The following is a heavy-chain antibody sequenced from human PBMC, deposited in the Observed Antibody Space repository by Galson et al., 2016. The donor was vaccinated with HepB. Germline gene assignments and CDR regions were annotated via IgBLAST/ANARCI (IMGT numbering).Heavy chain of an antibody. CDR1: GFTFKSHS. V-gene: IGHV3-23*01. Sequence: SLRLSCAASGFTFKSHSMSWVRQAPGKGLEWVSAISENGGSTHYADSVKGRFTISRDNSKNTLYLQMNSVRAEGTAVYYCARDQGYCSGITCLIYDYWGQGTLVTVS. J-gene: IGHJ4*02. CDR3: ARDQGYCSGITCLIYDY. CDR2: ISENGGST. D-gene: IGHD2-2*01.